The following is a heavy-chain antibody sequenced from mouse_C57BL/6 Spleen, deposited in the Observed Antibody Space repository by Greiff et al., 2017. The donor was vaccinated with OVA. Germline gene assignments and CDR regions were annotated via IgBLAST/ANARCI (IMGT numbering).Heavy chain of an antibody. J-gene: IGHJ4*01. Sequence: QVQLKQPGAELVMPGASVKLSCKASGYTFTSYWMHWVKQRPGQGLEWIGEIDPSDSYTNYNQKFKGKSTLTVDKSSSTAYMQLSSLTSEDSAVYYCARSAQATHYYAMDYWGQGTSVTVSS. CDR3: ARSAQATHYYAMDY. CDR1: GYTFTSYW. D-gene: IGHD3-2*02. CDR2: IDPSDSYT. V-gene: IGHV1-69*01.